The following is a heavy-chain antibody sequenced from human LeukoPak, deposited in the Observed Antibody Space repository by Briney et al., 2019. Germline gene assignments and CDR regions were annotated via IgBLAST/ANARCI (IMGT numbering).Heavy chain of an antibody. J-gene: IGHJ4*02. Sequence: GGSLRLSCAASGFTFSSYWMHWVRQAPGKGLVWVSRINSDGSSTSYADSVKGRFTISRDNAKNTLYLQMNSLRAEDTAVYYCASLGSYSGYDSDYWGQGTLVTVSS. CDR1: GFTFSSYW. D-gene: IGHD5-12*01. CDR3: ASLGSYSGYDSDY. V-gene: IGHV3-74*01. CDR2: INSDGSST.